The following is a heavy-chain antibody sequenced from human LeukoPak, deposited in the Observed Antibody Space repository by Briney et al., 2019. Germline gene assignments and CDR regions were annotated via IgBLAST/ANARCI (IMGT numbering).Heavy chain of an antibody. Sequence: ASVTVSCKASGYTFTSYYMHWVRQAPGQGREGMGWINPNSGGTNYAQKFQGRVTMTRDTSISTAYMELSRLRSDDTAVYYCARDRRPSDYYDSSGYLLDAFDIWGQGTMVTVSS. J-gene: IGHJ3*02. CDR1: GYTFTSYY. CDR3: ARDRRPSDYYDSSGYLLDAFDI. V-gene: IGHV1-2*02. CDR2: INPNSGGT. D-gene: IGHD3-22*01.